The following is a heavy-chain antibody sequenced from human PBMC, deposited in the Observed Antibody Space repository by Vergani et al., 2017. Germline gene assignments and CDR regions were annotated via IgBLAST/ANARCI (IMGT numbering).Heavy chain of an antibody. V-gene: IGHV3-33*06. Sequence: QVQLVESGGGVVQPGRSLRLSCAASGFTFSSYGMHWVRQAPGKGLEWVAVIWYDGSNKYYADSVKGRFTISRDNSKNTLYLQMNSLRAEDTAVYYCAKDRDIVVVVAATLYWGQGTLVTVSS. CDR2: IWYDGSNK. CDR1: GFTFSSYG. D-gene: IGHD2-15*01. CDR3: AKDRDIVVVVAATLY. J-gene: IGHJ4*02.